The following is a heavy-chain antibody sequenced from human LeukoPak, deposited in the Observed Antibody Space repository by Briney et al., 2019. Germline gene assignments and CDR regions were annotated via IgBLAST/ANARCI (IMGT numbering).Heavy chain of an antibody. CDR1: GYTFTSYG. CDR3: ARDRESGWYGVYCYYGMDV. J-gene: IGHJ6*02. CDR2: ISAYNGNT. Sequence: ASVKVSCKASGYTFTSYGISWVRQAPGQGLEWMGWISAYNGNTNYAQKLQGRVTMTTDTSTSTAYMELRSLRSDDTAVYYCARDRESGWYGVYCYYGMDVWGQGTTVTVSS. V-gene: IGHV1-18*01. D-gene: IGHD6-13*01.